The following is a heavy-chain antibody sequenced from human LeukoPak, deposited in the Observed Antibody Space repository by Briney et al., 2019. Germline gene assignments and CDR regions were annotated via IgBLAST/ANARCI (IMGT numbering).Heavy chain of an antibody. CDR3: ARTGYSSLGTYWDDY. D-gene: IGHD3-10*01. CDR2: IHTSGST. V-gene: IGHV4-4*07. Sequence: KASETLSLTCTVPGVSITTYFWSSVRQPAGKGLEWIGRIHTSGSTNYNPSLKSRVTMSGDTSSNQVSLKLSSVTAADTAVYYCARTGYSSLGTYWDDYWGQGTLVTVSS. CDR1: GVSITTYF. J-gene: IGHJ4*02.